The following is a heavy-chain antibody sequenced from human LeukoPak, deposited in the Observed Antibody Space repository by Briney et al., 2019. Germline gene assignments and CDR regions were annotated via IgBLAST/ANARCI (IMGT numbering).Heavy chain of an antibody. CDR3: ARVVTSGWFDP. Sequence: SETLSLTCTVSGGSISSGSYYWSWIRQPAGKGLEWIGRIYTSGSTNYNPSLKSRVTISVDTSKNKFSLKLSSVTAADTAVYYCARVVTSGWFDPWGQGTLVTVSS. D-gene: IGHD2/OR15-2a*01. J-gene: IGHJ5*02. V-gene: IGHV4-61*02. CDR2: IYTSGST. CDR1: GGSISSGSYY.